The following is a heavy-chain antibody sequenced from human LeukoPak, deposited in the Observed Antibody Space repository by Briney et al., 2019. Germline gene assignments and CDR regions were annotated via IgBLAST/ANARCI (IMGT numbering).Heavy chain of an antibody. V-gene: IGHV3-23*01. D-gene: IGHD5-18*01. CDR2: IFGSGGSP. CDR3: GKTTVGYSSGQKPAWPVDF. Sequence: PGGSLRLSCEASGFTFGSHAMYWVRQAPGKGLEWVAGIFGSGGSPHYADSVKGRFTISRDNSRNTVYLQINSLRDDDTAVYYCGKTTVGYSSGQKPAWPVDFWGQGTLVTLSS. CDR1: GFTFGSHA. J-gene: IGHJ4*02.